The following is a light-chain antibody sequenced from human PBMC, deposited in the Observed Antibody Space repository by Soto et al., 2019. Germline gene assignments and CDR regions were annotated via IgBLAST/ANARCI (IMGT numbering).Light chain of an antibody. V-gene: IGKV3-11*01. Sequence: EIVLTQSPATLSLSPGDRATLSCRASRSVGSYLAWYQQKPGQAPRLLIYDASIRATGIPARFSGSGSGADYTLTSSSLEPEDFAVYYCQQRSNWYTFGQGTKLEIK. J-gene: IGKJ2*01. CDR1: RSVGSY. CDR2: DAS. CDR3: QQRSNWYT.